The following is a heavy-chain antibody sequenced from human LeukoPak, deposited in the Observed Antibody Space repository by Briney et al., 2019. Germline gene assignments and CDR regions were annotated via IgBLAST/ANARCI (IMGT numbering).Heavy chain of an antibody. CDR3: ARGSCSSRSCYKRVNGWDV. CDR1: GFTFSNYD. V-gene: IGHV3-13*01. Sequence: GGSLRLSCAASGFTFSNYDMHWVRQATGKGLEWVSAFHTAGDIHYSGSVKGRFATSRENAKNSFYLQMNNLRAGDTAVYYCARGSCSSRSCYKRVNGWDVWGQGTPVTVSS. J-gene: IGHJ6*02. D-gene: IGHD2-2*01. CDR2: FHTAGDI.